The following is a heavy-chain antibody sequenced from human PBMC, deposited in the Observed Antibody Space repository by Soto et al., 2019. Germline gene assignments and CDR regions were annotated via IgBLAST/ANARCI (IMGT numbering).Heavy chain of an antibody. CDR3: ARRYGYSFDY. Sequence: QVQLQESGPGLVKPSETLSLTCTVSGGSISSYYWSWIRQPPGKGLEWIGYICYSGSTNYNPSLKSRVTIAVDTSKNQCHLKLSSVSAADTAVYYCARRYGYSFDYWGQGTLVTVSS. D-gene: IGHD1-1*01. CDR2: ICYSGST. CDR1: GGSISSYY. V-gene: IGHV4-59*08. J-gene: IGHJ4*02.